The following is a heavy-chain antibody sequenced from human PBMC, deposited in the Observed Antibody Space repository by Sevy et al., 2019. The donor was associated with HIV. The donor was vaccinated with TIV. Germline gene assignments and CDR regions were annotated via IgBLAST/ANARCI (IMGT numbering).Heavy chain of an antibody. CDR1: GFTFSRSS. CDR2: ISSSSNYI. V-gene: IGHV3-21*01. J-gene: IGHJ3*02. Sequence: GGSLRLSCIASGFTFSRSSMNWVRQAPGKGLEWVSSISSSSNYIYYADSMKGRFTISRDNAKNSLYLQMNSLRAEDTAVYYCAGDRREMVKGADDSFHIWGQGTMVIVSS. D-gene: IGHD3-10*01. CDR3: AGDRREMVKGADDSFHI.